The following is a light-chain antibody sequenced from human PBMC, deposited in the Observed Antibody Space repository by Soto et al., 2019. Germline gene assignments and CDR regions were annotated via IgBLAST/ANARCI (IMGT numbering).Light chain of an antibody. Sequence: QSALTQPASVSGSPGQSITISCTGTSSDVGAYNYVSWYQQHPGKAPKLMIYDVSNRPSGVSNRFSGSKSDNTASLTISGLQAEDEADYYCSSYTRSSTLVFGGGTKLTVL. V-gene: IGLV2-14*01. CDR3: SSYTRSSTLV. J-gene: IGLJ3*02. CDR2: DVS. CDR1: SSDVGAYNY.